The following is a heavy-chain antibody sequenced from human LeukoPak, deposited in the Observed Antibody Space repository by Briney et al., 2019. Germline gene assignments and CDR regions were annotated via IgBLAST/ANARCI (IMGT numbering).Heavy chain of an antibody. CDR3: ARAPYSSSWYYYGMDV. CDR2: IYYSGST. Sequence: NTSETLSLTCTVSGGSISSGDYYWSWIRQPPGKGLEWIGYIYYSGSTYYNPSLKSRVTISVDTSKNQFSLKLSSVTAADTAVYYCARAPYSSSWYYYGMDVWGQGTTVTVSS. CDR1: GGSISSGDYY. J-gene: IGHJ6*02. V-gene: IGHV4-30-4*01. D-gene: IGHD6-13*01.